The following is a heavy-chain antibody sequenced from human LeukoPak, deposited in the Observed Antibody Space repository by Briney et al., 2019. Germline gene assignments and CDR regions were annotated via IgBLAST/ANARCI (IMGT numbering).Heavy chain of an antibody. CDR2: IYHSGST. V-gene: IGHV4-38-2*01. CDR3: ASYSSSWPSY. D-gene: IGHD6-13*01. J-gene: IGHJ4*02. Sequence: SETLSLTCAVSGYSISSGYYWGWIRQPPGKGLEWIGSIYHSGSTYYNPSLKSRVTISVDASKNQFSLKLSSVTAADTAVYYCASYSSSWPSYWGQGTLVTVSS. CDR1: GYSISSGYY.